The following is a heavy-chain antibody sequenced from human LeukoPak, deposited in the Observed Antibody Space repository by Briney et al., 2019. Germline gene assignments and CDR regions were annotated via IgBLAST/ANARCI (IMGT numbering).Heavy chain of an antibody. CDR3: ARGRPAYYFDF. Sequence: GGSLRLSCAASGFTFSTYAMNWVRQAPGKGLEWVSVIYSGGSTYYADSVKGRFTISRDSSNNTLHLQMNSLRAEDTAVYYCARGRPAYYFDFWGQGTLSPSPQ. V-gene: IGHV3-66*01. J-gene: IGHJ4*02. CDR2: IYSGGST. CDR1: GFTFSTYA.